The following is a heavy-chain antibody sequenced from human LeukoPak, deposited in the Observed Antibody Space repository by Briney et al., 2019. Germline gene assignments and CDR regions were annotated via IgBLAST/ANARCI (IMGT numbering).Heavy chain of an antibody. Sequence: PSETLSLTCTVSGGSISSYYWSWIRQSAGKGLEWIGRIYSTGIITYNPSLKSRVTMSVDTSKNQLSLRLISVTAADTAVYYCTRDSGTSGEVKFDPWGQGSLVTVCS. CDR2: IYSTGII. CDR3: TRDSGTSGEVKFDP. V-gene: IGHV4-4*07. D-gene: IGHD3-10*01. CDR1: GGSISSYY. J-gene: IGHJ5*02.